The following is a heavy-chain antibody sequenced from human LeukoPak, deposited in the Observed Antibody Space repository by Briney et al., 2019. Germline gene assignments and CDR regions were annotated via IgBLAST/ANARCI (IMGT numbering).Heavy chain of an antibody. Sequence: PGGSLRLSCAASGFTFDDYAMHWVRQAPGKGLEWVSGISWNSGSIGYADSVEGRFTISRDNNKNSLYLLMNSLRAEDTALYYCAKEPNSESSGVFFDYWGQGTLVTVSS. D-gene: IGHD3-22*01. J-gene: IGHJ4*02. V-gene: IGHV3-9*01. CDR3: AKEPNSESSGVFFDY. CDR2: ISWNSGSI. CDR1: GFTFDDYA.